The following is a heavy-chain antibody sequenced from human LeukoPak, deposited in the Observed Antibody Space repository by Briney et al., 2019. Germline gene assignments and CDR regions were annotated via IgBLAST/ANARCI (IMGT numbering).Heavy chain of an antibody. D-gene: IGHD5-12*01. CDR1: GFTFSSYT. J-gene: IGHJ4*02. V-gene: IGHV3-23*03. Sequence: GGSLRLSCAASGFTFSSYTMSWVRQAPGKGLEWLSIIYAGGSTYYAQSVKGRFTISRDNAKNSLYLQMNSLRAEDTAVYYCARDRPESGYDNDYWGQGTLVTVSS. CDR2: IYAGGST. CDR3: ARDRPESGYDNDY.